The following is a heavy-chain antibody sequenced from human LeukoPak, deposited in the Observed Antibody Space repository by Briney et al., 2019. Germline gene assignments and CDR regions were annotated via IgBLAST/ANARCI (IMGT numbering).Heavy chain of an antibody. CDR1: GFTFSSYA. CDR2: VSGSGGNT. Sequence: GGSLRLSCAAPGFTFSSYAMSWVRQAQGEGLEWVSTVSGSGGNTYYADSVKGRFTISRDNTKNTLYLQMNSLRAEDTAVYYCVRESPVAAVGRSWFDPWGQGTLVTVSS. V-gene: IGHV3-23*01. J-gene: IGHJ5*02. D-gene: IGHD6-13*01. CDR3: VRESPVAAVGRSWFDP.